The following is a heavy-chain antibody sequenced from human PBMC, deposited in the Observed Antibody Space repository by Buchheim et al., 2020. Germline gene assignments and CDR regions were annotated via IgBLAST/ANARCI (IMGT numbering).Heavy chain of an antibody. J-gene: IGHJ4*02. CDR1: GGSISSGGYY. CDR3: ARGNDYYDSSGYHLDYFDY. CDR2: IYTSGST. V-gene: IGHV4-61*02. Sequence: QVQLQESGPGLVKPSQTLSLTCTVSGGSISSGGYYWSWIRQPPGKGLEWIGRIYTSGSTNYNPSLKSRVTISVDTSKNQFSLKLSSVTAADTAVYYCARGNDYYDSSGYHLDYFDYWGQGTL. D-gene: IGHD3-22*01.